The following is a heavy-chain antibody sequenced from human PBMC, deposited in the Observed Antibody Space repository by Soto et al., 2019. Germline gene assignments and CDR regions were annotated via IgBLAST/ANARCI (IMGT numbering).Heavy chain of an antibody. Sequence: EVQLLQSGGGLVQPGGSLRLSCAASGFIFSNYAMNWVRQAPGKGLEWVSIVTSRGDTTYYADSVKGRFTISRDNSKNTPYLQVNRLTAEDTAVYYCAKGRLGGGLDYWCQGTLVSVSS. J-gene: IGHJ4*02. V-gene: IGHV3-23*01. D-gene: IGHD3-16*01. CDR1: GFIFSNYA. CDR2: VTSRGDTT. CDR3: AKGRLGGGLDY.